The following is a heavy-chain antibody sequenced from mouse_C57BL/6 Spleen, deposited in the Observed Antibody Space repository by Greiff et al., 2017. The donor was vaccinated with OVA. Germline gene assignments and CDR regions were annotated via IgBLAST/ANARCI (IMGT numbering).Heavy chain of an antibody. CDR1: GYTFTDYE. Sequence: QVQLKQSGAELVRPGASVTLSCKASGYTFTDYEMHWVKQTPVHGLEWIGAIDPETGGTAYNQKFKGKAILTADKSSSTAYMELRSLTSEDSAVYYCTRTLSYGSSYWFAYWGQGTLVTVSA. V-gene: IGHV1-15*01. D-gene: IGHD1-1*01. J-gene: IGHJ3*01. CDR2: IDPETGGT. CDR3: TRTLSYGSSYWFAY.